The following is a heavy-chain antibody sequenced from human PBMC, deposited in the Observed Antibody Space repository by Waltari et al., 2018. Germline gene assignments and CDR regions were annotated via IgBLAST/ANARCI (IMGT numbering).Heavy chain of an antibody. D-gene: IGHD2-21*02. CDR2: IYHSGST. J-gene: IGHJ1*01. V-gene: IGHV4-38-2*01. Sequence: QVQLQESGPGLVKPSATLSLTCAVSGYSISSGYYWGWIRQPPGKGLEWIGSIYHSGSTYYNPSLKSRVTISVDTSKNQFSLKLSSVTAADTAVYYCARQGTMVVTHFQHWGQGTLVTVSS. CDR1: GYSISSGYY. CDR3: ARQGTMVVTHFQH.